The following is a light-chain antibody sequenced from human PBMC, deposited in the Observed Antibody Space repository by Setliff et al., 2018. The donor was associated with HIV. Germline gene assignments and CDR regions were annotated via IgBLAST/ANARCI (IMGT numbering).Light chain of an antibody. CDR1: SSDVGSYNF. V-gene: IGLV2-14*03. CDR3: CSYTSSLTCV. Sequence: QSVLAQPASVSGSPGQSITISCSGTSSDVGSYNFVSWYQQHPGKAPQLIIYDVSQRPSGVSSRFSGSKSGNTASLTISGLQAEDQADYYCCSYTSSLTCVFGTGTKVTVL. J-gene: IGLJ1*01. CDR2: DVS.